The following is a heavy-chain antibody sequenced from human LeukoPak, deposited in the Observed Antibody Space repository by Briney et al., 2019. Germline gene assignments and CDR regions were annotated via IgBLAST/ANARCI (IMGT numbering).Heavy chain of an antibody. V-gene: IGHV3-7*01. Sequence: GGSLRLSCAASGFTFSSYWMSWVRQAPGKGLEWVANIKQDGSEKYYVDSVKGRFTISRDNAKNSLYLQMNSLRAEDTAVYYCARDQRVRGVIKRSWWFDPWGQGTLVTVSS. CDR1: GFTFSSYW. CDR2: IKQDGSEK. D-gene: IGHD3-10*01. J-gene: IGHJ5*02. CDR3: ARDQRVRGVIKRSWWFDP.